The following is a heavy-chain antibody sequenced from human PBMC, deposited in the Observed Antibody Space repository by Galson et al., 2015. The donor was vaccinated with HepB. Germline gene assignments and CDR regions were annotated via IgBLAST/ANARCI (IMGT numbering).Heavy chain of an antibody. J-gene: IGHJ3*02. CDR2: ISSSSSYI. V-gene: IGHV3-21*01. Sequence: SLRLSCAASGFTFSSYSMNWVRQAPGKGLEWVSSISSSSSYIYYADSVKGRFTISRDNAKNSLYLQMNSLRAEDTAVYYCARDGWSRPTHDLNDALDIWGQGTMVTVSS. D-gene: IGHD3-3*01. CDR3: ARDGWSRPTHDLNDALDI. CDR1: GFTFSSYS.